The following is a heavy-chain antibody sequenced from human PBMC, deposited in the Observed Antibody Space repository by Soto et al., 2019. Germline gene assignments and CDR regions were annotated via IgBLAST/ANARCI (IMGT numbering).Heavy chain of an antibody. J-gene: IGHJ4*02. CDR2: ITSSGDSI. V-gene: IGHV3-48*02. CDR3: ARLPKGSRVTS. Sequence: GGSLRLSCVASGFRFSDHSMNWVRQAPGKGLEWVSYITSSGDSIYYADSVRGRFTVSRDNAKNSLFLQMNSLRDEDTAVYYCARLPKGSRVTSWGQGTLVTVSS. D-gene: IGHD4-17*01. CDR1: GFRFSDHS.